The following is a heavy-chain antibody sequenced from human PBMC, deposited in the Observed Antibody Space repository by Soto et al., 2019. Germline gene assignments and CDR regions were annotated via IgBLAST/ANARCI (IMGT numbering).Heavy chain of an antibody. Sequence: EVQLVESGGGLVQPGGSLRLSCAASGFTFSSYSMNWVRQAPGKGLEWVSYISSSSSTIYYADSVKGRFTISRDNANNSLYLQMNSLRAEDTAVYYCATIGGPPFDYWGQGTLVTVSS. D-gene: IGHD2-15*01. CDR2: ISSSSSTI. CDR1: GFTFSSYS. V-gene: IGHV3-48*01. CDR3: ATIGGPPFDY. J-gene: IGHJ4*02.